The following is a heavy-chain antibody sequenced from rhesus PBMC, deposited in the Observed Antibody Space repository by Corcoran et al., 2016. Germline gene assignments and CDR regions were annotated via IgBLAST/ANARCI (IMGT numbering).Heavy chain of an antibody. J-gene: IGHJ4*01. CDR3: ARGQAAAGGY. V-gene: IGHV4S7*01. CDR1: GYSISSNY. CDR2: IYGSSGST. Sequence: QVQLQESGPGLVKPSETLSLTCAVSGYSISSNYWSWIRQPPGKGLEWIGYIYGSSGSTYYNTTLKSTVTISIATSQTQLSLKISSVTAPDPAVYYWARGQAAAGGYWGQGVLVTVSS. D-gene: IGHD6-25*01.